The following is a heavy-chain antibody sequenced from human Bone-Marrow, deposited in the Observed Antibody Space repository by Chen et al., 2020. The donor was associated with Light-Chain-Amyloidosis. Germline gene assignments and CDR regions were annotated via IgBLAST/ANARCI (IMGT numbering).Heavy chain of an antibody. J-gene: IGHJ4*02. V-gene: IGHV5-51*01. CDR2: IYPDDSDA. CDR1: GYTFPNYW. CDR3: ARRRDGYNFDY. Sequence: LEQSGPEVKKPGESLKISCKGSGYTFPNYWIGWVRQMPGKGLEWMGVIYPDDSDARYSPSFEGQVTISADKSITTAXXQWRSLKASDTAMYYCARRRDGYNFDYWGQGTLVTVSS. D-gene: IGHD5-12*01.